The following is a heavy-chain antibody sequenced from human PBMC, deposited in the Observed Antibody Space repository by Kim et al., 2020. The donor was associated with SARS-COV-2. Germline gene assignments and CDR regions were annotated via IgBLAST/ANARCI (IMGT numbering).Heavy chain of an antibody. J-gene: IGHJ4*01. V-gene: IGHV3-48*02. D-gene: IGHD3-10*01. Sequence: SVKGRFTISRDNAKNSLYLQMNSLRDEDTAVYYCARSPGITMVRGVIDYWGQGTLVTVSS. CDR3: ARSPGITMVRGVIDY.